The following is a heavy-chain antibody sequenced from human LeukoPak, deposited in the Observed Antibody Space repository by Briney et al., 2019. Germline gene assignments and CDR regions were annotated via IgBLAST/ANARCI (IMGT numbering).Heavy chain of an antibody. Sequence: PSETLSLTCTVSGGSISSYYWSWIRQPAGKGLEWIGRIYTSGSTNYNPSLKSRVTMSVDTSKNQFSLKLSSVTAADTAVYYRARERALYCSSTSWHYNWFDPWGQGTLVTVSS. V-gene: IGHV4-4*07. CDR3: ARERALYCSSTSWHYNWFDP. CDR2: IYTSGST. CDR1: GGSISSYY. D-gene: IGHD2-2*01. J-gene: IGHJ5*02.